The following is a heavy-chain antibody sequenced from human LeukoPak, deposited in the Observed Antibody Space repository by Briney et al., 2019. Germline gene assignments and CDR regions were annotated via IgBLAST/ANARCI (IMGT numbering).Heavy chain of an antibody. CDR3: ARGGPMARGELFDY. V-gene: IGHV4-59*01. CDR2: IYYSGST. Sequence: PSETLSLTCTVPGGSISTYYWSWIRQPPGKGLEWIGYIYYSGSTNYNPSLKSRVTISVDTSKNQFSLKLNSVTAADTAVYYCARGGPMARGELFDYWGQGTLVTVSS. J-gene: IGHJ4*02. D-gene: IGHD3-10*01. CDR1: GGSISTYY.